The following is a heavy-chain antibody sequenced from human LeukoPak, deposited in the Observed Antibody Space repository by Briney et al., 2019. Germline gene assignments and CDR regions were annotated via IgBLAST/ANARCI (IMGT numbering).Heavy chain of an antibody. Sequence: ASVKVSCKASGYTFAAHHIHWVRRAPGQGLEWMGWILPDGRDTKYSQKFQDRMTLTTDTSTNTAYMELSRLKPDDTAVYYCSGRYGPGPVWGQGTLISASP. D-gene: IGHD3-10*01. CDR2: ILPDGRDT. CDR1: GYTFAAHH. CDR3: SGRYGPGPV. V-gene: IGHV1-2*02. J-gene: IGHJ4*02.